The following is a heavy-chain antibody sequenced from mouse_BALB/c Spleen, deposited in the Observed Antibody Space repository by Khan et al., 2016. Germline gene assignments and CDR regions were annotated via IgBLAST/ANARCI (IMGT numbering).Heavy chain of an antibody. V-gene: IGHV14-3*02. D-gene: IGHD2-4*01. CDR3: ARSRDDYDVGFAY. Sequence: VQLKQSGAELVKPGASVKLSCTASGFNIKDTYMHWVKQRPEQGLEWIGRIDPANGNTKYDPKFQGKATITADTSSNTASLQLSSLTSEDTAVYYWARSRDDYDVGFAYWGQGTMVTVSA. J-gene: IGHJ3*01. CDR2: IDPANGNT. CDR1: GFNIKDTY.